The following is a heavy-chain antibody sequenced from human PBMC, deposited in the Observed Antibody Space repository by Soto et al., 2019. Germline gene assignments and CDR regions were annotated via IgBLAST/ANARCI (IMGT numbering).Heavy chain of an antibody. D-gene: IGHD2-21*02. CDR1: GFSFDDYA. Sequence: EVQVVESGGGLVQPGRSLRLSCAASGFSFDDYAMHWVRQAPGKGLEWVSGISWNSGTIGYADSVKGRFTISRDNAKNSLYLQMTSLRAEDTALYYCAKRTGGTANGMGVWGQGTTVTVSS. CDR2: ISWNSGTI. V-gene: IGHV3-9*01. J-gene: IGHJ6*02. CDR3: AKRTGGTANGMGV.